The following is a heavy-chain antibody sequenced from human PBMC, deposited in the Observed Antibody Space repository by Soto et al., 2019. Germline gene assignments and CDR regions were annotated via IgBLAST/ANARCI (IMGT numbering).Heavy chain of an antibody. J-gene: IGHJ4*02. Sequence: QVQLVQSGAEVKKPGASVKVSCKASGYTFTSYDINWVRQATGQGLEWMGWMNPNSGNTGYAQKLQGRVTMTRNTSISTAYMELSSLRSEYTAVYYCARGAELERHSDYLGQGTLVTVSS. CDR1: GYTFTSYD. D-gene: IGHD1-1*01. V-gene: IGHV1-8*01. CDR3: ARGAELERHSDY. CDR2: MNPNSGNT.